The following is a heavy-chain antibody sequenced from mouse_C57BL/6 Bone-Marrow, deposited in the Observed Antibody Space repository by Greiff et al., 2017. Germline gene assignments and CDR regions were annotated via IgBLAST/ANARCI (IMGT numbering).Heavy chain of an antibody. CDR2: INPYNGGT. CDR1: GYTFTDYY. Sequence: LVEPGASVKMSCKASGYTFTDYYMNWVKQSHGKSLEWIGVINPYNGGTSYNQKFKGKATLTVDKSSSTAYMELNSLTSEYSAVYYCARGPYYYGSSPVYFDYWGQGTTLTVSS. J-gene: IGHJ2*01. CDR3: ARGPYYYGSSPVYFDY. D-gene: IGHD1-1*01. V-gene: IGHV1-19*01.